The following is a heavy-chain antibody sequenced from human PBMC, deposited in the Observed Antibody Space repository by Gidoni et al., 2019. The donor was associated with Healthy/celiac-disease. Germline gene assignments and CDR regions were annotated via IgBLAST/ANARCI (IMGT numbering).Heavy chain of an antibody. CDR3: ARGLDSSGYRPFDY. D-gene: IGHD3-22*01. CDR1: GGSFSGYS. CDR2: INHSGST. V-gene: IGHV4-34*01. Sequence: QVQLQQWGAGLFKPSETLSLTCAVYGGSFSGYSWSWIRQPPGKGLEWIGEINHSGSTNYNPSLKSRVTISVDTSKNQFSLKLSSVTAADTAVYYCARGLDSSGYRPFDYWGQGTLVTVSS. J-gene: IGHJ4*02.